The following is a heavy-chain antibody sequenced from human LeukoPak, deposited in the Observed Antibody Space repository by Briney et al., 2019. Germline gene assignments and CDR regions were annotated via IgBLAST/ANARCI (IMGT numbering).Heavy chain of an antibody. CDR2: IYTGGNT. V-gene: IGHV3-53*01. Sequence: GGSLRLSCAASGFTVDSNYLSWVRQAPGKGLEWVSTIYTGGNTYYAASVKGRFTISRDFSKNTVFLHMNSLRAGDTAMYYCARGDDSGYYDYFDYWGQGALVTVSS. CDR3: ARGDDSGYYDYFDY. J-gene: IGHJ4*02. D-gene: IGHD3-22*01. CDR1: GFTVDSNY.